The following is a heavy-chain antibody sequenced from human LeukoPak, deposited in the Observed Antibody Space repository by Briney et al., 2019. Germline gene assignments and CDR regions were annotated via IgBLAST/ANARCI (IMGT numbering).Heavy chain of an antibody. V-gene: IGHV3-9*01. CDR2: ISWNSGSI. Sequence: GRSLRLSCAASGFTFDDYAMHWVRQAPGKGLEWVPGISWNSGSIGYADSVKGRFTISRDNAKNSLYLQMNSLRAEDTALYYCAKGRSGSYYLVAFDIWGQGTMVTVSS. J-gene: IGHJ3*02. D-gene: IGHD1-26*01. CDR3: AKGRSGSYYLVAFDI. CDR1: GFTFDDYA.